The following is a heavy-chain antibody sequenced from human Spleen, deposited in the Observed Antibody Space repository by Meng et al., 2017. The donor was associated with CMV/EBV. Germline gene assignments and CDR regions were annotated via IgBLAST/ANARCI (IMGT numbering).Heavy chain of an antibody. CDR2: IYYSGST. J-gene: IGHJ5*02. Sequence: SETLSLTCSVSGGSITTTGYYWGWIRQPPGKGLEWIGTIYYSGSTYYNPSLKSRVTMLADTSTDQFSLQLSSVTAADTAVYYCARVPPLGGYCSGDDCYHWFDPWDQGILVTVSS. D-gene: IGHD2-15*01. V-gene: IGHV4-39*07. CDR3: ARVPPLGGYCSGDDCYHWFDP. CDR1: GGSITTTGYY.